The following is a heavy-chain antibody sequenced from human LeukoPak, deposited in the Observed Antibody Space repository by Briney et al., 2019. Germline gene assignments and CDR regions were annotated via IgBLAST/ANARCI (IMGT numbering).Heavy chain of an antibody. CDR1: GFTFSSYG. CDR2: IWYDGSNK. Sequence: PGRSLRLSCAASGFTFSSYGMHWVRQAPGKGLEWVAVIWYDGSNKYYADSVKGRFTISRDNSKNTLYLQMNSLRAEDTAVYYCARGGPIRGGDYYLDYWGQGTLVTVSS. J-gene: IGHJ4*02. CDR3: ARGGPIRGGDYYLDY. V-gene: IGHV3-33*01. D-gene: IGHD2-21*02.